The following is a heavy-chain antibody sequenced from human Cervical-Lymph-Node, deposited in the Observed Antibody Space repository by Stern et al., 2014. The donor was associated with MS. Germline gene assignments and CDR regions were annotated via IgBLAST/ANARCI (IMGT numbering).Heavy chain of an antibody. CDR3: ARDRDWNLDY. V-gene: IGHV1-18*01. Sequence: QVQLVQSGAEAKKPGASVKVSCKATGYTFPTNGISWVRQAPGQGLEWMGWISANSGNTNYAWNFQDRVTMTTDTSTTTAYMELRSLTSDDTAVYYCARDRDWNLDYWGQGTLVTVSS. CDR2: ISANSGNT. D-gene: IGHD1-1*01. CDR1: GYTFPTNG. J-gene: IGHJ4*02.